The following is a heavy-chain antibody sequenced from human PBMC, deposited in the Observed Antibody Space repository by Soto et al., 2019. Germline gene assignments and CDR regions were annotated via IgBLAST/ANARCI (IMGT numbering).Heavy chain of an antibody. V-gene: IGHV3-30*18. J-gene: IGHJ4*02. CDR3: VKGSLTRPFDY. CDR2: ISYDGSNK. Sequence: LRCACTATGFTFSSCAMQWGGQAPGKGLEWVAVISYDGSNKYYADSVKGRFTISRDNSKNTLYLQMNSLRAEDTAVYYCVKGSLTRPFDYWGQGT. CDR1: GFTFSSCA. D-gene: IGHD1-20*01.